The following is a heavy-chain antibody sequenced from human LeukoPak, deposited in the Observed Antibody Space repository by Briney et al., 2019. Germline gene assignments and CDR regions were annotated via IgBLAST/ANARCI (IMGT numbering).Heavy chain of an antibody. CDR2: IIPIFGTA. Sequence: ASVKVSCKASGGTFSSYAISWVRQAPGQGLEWMGGIIPIFGTANYAQKFQGRVTITADESTSTAYMELSSLRSEDTAVNYCARSPRPYYYDSSGYYSEYYFDYWGQGTLVTVSS. D-gene: IGHD3-22*01. V-gene: IGHV1-69*01. J-gene: IGHJ4*02. CDR1: GGTFSSYA. CDR3: ARSPRPYYYDSSGYYSEYYFDY.